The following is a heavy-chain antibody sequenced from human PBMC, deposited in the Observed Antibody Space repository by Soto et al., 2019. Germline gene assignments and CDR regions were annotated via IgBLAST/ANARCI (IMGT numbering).Heavy chain of an antibody. Sequence: QVQLVQSGAEVKKPGASVKVSCKASGYTFTSYAMHWVRQAPGQRLEWMGWINAGNGNTKYSQKFQGRVTITRNTSASTAYMELSSLRSEDTAVYYFALAKNYGQNFDYWGQGTLVTVSS. CDR1: GYTFTSYA. CDR2: INAGNGNT. CDR3: ALAKNYGQNFDY. J-gene: IGHJ4*02. D-gene: IGHD1-7*01. V-gene: IGHV1-3*01.